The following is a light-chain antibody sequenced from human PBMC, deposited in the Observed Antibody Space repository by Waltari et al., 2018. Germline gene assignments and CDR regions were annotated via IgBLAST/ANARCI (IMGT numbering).Light chain of an antibody. CDR1: QSVGSY. CDR2: DAS. V-gene: IGKV3-11*01. Sequence: EIVLTQSPATLSLSPGDTATLSCRASQSVGSYLAWYQQKPGQPPRLLIYDASNRATGVPARFRGSGSGTDFTLTISSLAAEDFAVYYCQQRSNWTPHTFGQGARLEIK. J-gene: IGKJ2*01. CDR3: QQRSNWTPHT.